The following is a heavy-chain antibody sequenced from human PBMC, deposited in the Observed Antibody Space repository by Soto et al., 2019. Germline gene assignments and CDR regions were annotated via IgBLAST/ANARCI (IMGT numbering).Heavy chain of an antibody. CDR3: AKWSRSGVS. J-gene: IGHJ5*02. Sequence: ELQLLESGGGFVQPGGSLRLSCAASGFTFSNFAMGWVRQAPGEGLEWVSSITIGGSYTTSADSVRGRFTISRDNAKNTLDLQMNSLRAEDTAVYSCAKWSRSGVSWGRGTLVTVSS. V-gene: IGHV3-23*01. D-gene: IGHD3-3*01. CDR2: ITIGGSYT. CDR1: GFTFSNFA.